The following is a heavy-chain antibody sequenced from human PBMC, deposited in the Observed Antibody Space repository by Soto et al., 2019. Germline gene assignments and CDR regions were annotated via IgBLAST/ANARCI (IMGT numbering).Heavy chain of an antibody. J-gene: IGHJ4*02. V-gene: IGHV1-18*01. CDR2: ISAYNGNT. Sequence: ASVKVSWKASVYTFTIYGSNCGRQAPGQGLEWMRWISAYNGNTNYAQKLQGRVTMTTDTSTSTAYMELRSLRSDDTAVYYCTLGYCSGGSCYYFDYWGQGTLVTV. D-gene: IGHD2-15*01. CDR1: VYTFTIYG. CDR3: TLGYCSGGSCYYFDY.